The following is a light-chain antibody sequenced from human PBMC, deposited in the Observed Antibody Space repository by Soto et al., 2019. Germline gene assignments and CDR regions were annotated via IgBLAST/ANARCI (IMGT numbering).Light chain of an antibody. CDR2: WAS. CDR1: QSVLYSSNNKSY. J-gene: IGKJ2*01. CDR3: QQYYSSSGFT. V-gene: IGKV4-1*01. Sequence: DIVMTQSPDSLALSLGERATINCKSSQSVLYSSNNKSYLAWYQQKPGQPPKLLVYWASTRESGVPDRFSGRGSWTDFTLTISSLQADDVAVYYCQQYYSSSGFTFGQGTKLEIK.